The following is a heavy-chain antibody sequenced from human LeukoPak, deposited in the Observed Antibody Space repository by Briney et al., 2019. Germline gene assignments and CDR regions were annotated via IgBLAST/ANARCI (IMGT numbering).Heavy chain of an antibody. CDR2: IRYDGSNK. CDR1: GFTFSSYG. V-gene: IGHV3-30*02. CDR3: AKGPHRTYCSSTSCYPASFDY. J-gene: IGHJ4*02. Sequence: GGSLRLSCAASGFTFSSYGMHWVRQAPGKGLEWVAFIRYDGSNKYYADSVKGRFTISRDNSKNTLYLQMNSLRAEDTAVYYCAKGPHRTYCSSTSCYPASFDYWGQGTLVTVSS. D-gene: IGHD2-2*01.